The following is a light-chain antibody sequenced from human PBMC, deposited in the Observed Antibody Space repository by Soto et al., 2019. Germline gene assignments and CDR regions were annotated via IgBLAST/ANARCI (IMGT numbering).Light chain of an antibody. Sequence: EIVLTQSPATLSLSPGDRATLSCRASRSVSSFLAWYRQKPGQAPRLLIYDASKRAAGIPDRFSGSGSETDFTLTISTLEPEDFAVYYCQQRSNWPLTFGGGTKVEIK. V-gene: IGKV3-11*01. CDR1: RSVSSF. CDR2: DAS. CDR3: QQRSNWPLT. J-gene: IGKJ4*01.